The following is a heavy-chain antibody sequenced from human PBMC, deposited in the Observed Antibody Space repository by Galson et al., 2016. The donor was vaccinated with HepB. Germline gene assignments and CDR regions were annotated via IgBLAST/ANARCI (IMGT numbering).Heavy chain of an antibody. CDR1: GLTFSTYA. J-gene: IGHJ4*02. V-gene: IGHV3-23*01. CDR2: ISGSGGKT. Sequence: SLRLSCAASGLTFSTYAMSWVRQGPGKGLEWVSGISGSGGKTYYADSVKGRFTISRDNSKKTLYLQMNSLRVEDTAVYYCAKDPDGYGSGWYASWGQGTLVSVSS. D-gene: IGHD6-19*01. CDR3: AKDPDGYGSGWYAS.